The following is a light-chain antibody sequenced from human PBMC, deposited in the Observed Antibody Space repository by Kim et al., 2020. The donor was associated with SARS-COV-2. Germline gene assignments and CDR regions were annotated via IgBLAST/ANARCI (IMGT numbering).Light chain of an antibody. J-gene: IGKJ1*01. CDR3: QQYNNWPQT. Sequence: EIVMTQSPATLSVSPGERATLSCRASQNVSSNLAWYQQKPGQAPRLLIYGASTRATCIPARFSGSGSGTEFTLTISSLQSEDFAVYYCQQYNNWPQTFGQGTKVDIK. V-gene: IGKV3-15*01. CDR2: GAS. CDR1: QNVSSN.